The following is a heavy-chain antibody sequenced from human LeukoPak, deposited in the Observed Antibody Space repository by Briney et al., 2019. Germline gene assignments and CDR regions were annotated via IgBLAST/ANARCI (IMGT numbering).Heavy chain of an antibody. J-gene: IGHJ4*02. V-gene: IGHV3-23*01. CDR2: ISGGGVTT. Sequence: PGGSLRLSCVGSGFTSIAYALTWARQAPGKGLEWVSGISGGGVTTYYADSVKGRFTISRDNSKNTLYLQMNSLRAEDTAVYYCAKAHSPQWELRQGYWGQGTLVTVSS. D-gene: IGHD1-26*01. CDR3: AKAHSPQWELRQGY. CDR1: GFTSIAYA.